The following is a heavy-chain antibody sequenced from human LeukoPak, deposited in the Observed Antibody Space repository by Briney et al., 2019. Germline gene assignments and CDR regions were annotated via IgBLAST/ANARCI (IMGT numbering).Heavy chain of an antibody. V-gene: IGHV1-2*02. Sequence: ASVKVSCKASGYAFTGYYMHWVRQAPGQGLEWMGWINPNSGGTNYAQKVQGRVTMTRDTSISTAYMELSRLRSDDTAVYYCARVLGDSSGWYEGSAFDIWGQGTMVTVSS. CDR3: ARVLGDSSGWYEGSAFDI. CDR1: GYAFTGYY. D-gene: IGHD6-19*01. CDR2: INPNSGGT. J-gene: IGHJ3*02.